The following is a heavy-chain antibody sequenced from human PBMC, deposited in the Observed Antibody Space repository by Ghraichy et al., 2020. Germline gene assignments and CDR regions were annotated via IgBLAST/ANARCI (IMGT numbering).Heavy chain of an antibody. J-gene: IGHJ6*02. V-gene: IGHV4-31*03. Sequence: SETLSLTCTVSGGSISSGDYYWSWIRQHPGKGLEWIGYIHYSGNSYYNPSLKSRITISVDTAKNQFSLKLSSVTAADTAVYYCARDQRGVTTTPSNYYYYGLDVWGQGTTVTVSS. CDR3: ARDQRGVTTTPSNYYYYGLDV. CDR2: IHYSGNS. D-gene: IGHD4-17*01. CDR1: GGSISSGDYY.